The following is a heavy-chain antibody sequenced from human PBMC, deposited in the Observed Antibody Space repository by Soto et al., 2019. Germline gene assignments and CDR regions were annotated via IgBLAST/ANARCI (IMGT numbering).Heavy chain of an antibody. CDR3: SRDDSDWFFN. D-gene: IGHD3-9*01. Sequence: GGSLRLSCAASGFTFSNAWMSWVRQAPGKGLEWVGRIKSKTDGGTTDYAAPVKGRFTISRDDSKNTLYLQMNSLESEDTAVYYCSRDDSDWFFNWGRGTLVTVSS. CDR1: GFTFSNAW. CDR2: IKSKTDGGTT. J-gene: IGHJ4*02. V-gene: IGHV3-15*01.